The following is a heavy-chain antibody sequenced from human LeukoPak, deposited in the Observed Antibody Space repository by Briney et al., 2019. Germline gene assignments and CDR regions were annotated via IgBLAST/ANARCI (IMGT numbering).Heavy chain of an antibody. CDR2: ISAYNGNT. V-gene: IGHV1-18*01. CDR1: GYTFTSYG. J-gene: IGHJ4*02. CDR3: ARSPYAYDILTGALFDY. D-gene: IGHD3-9*01. Sequence: ASVKVSCKASGYTFTSYGISWVRQAPGQGLEWMGWISAYNGNTNYAQKLQGRVTMTTDTSTSTAYMELRSLRSDDTAVYYCARSPYAYDILTGALFDYWGQGALVTVSS.